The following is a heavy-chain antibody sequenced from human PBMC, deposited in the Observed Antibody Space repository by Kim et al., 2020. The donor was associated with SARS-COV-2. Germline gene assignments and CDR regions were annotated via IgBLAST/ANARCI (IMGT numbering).Heavy chain of an antibody. D-gene: IGHD3-16*01. Sequence: YSPSFHGQVTCHADKSTTTASLQWSSLKASDTAMYYCARSAGPYDYYFDYWGQGTLVTVSS. J-gene: IGHJ4*02. CDR3: ARSAGPYDYYFDY. V-gene: IGHV5-51*01.